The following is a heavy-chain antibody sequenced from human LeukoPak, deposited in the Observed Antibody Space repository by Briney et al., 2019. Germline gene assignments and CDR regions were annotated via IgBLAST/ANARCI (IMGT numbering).Heavy chain of an antibody. CDR3: AKGNIVATIEGMLDY. CDR2: ISYDGSNK. Sequence: PGGSLRLSCAASGFTFSSYGMHWVRQAPGKGLEWMAVISYDGSNKYYADSVKGRFTISRDNSKNTLYLQMNSLRAEDTAVYYCAKGNIVATIEGMLDYWGQGTLVTVSS. J-gene: IGHJ4*02. D-gene: IGHD5-12*01. CDR1: GFTFSSYG. V-gene: IGHV3-30*18.